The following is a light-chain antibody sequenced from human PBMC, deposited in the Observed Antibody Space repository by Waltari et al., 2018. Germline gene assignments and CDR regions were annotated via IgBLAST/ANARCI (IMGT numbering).Light chain of an antibody. J-gene: IGLJ2*01. CDR3: CSYAGASSVV. CDR1: SRYVGRYNL. V-gene: IGLV2-23*02. CDR2: EVN. Sequence: QSALTQPASVSGSPGQSITFPCPGTSRYVGRYNLVSWYQHHPGKAPKLMIYEVNKRPSGVSNRFSGSKSGNTASLTISGLQAEDEADYYCCSYAGASSVVFVGGTKLTVL.